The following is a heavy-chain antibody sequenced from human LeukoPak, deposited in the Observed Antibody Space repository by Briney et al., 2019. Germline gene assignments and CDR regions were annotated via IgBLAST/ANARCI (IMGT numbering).Heavy chain of an antibody. Sequence: GGSLRLSCAASGSTFSDYYMSWIRQAPGKGLEWVSYISSSGSTIYYADSVKGRFTISRDNAKNSLYLQMNSLRAEDTAVYYCARVPYYYDSSGVDYWGQGTLVTVSS. D-gene: IGHD3-22*01. CDR3: ARVPYYYDSSGVDY. CDR1: GSTFSDYY. V-gene: IGHV3-11*01. J-gene: IGHJ4*02. CDR2: ISSSGSTI.